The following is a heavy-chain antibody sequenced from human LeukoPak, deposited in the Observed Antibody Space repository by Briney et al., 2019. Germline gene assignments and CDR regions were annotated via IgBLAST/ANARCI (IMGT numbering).Heavy chain of an antibody. CDR1: GGPISTDIHY. CDR2: IYYSGST. CDR3: AREEYNYGLYYFDF. J-gene: IGHJ4*02. Sequence: SETLSLTCTVSGGPISTDIHYWGWIRQPPGKGLEWIGIIYYSGSTYYEPSLKSRVTISIDTSKNQFSLKLTSVSAADTAVYYCAREEYNYGLYYFDFWGQGTLVTVSS. V-gene: IGHV4-39*02. D-gene: IGHD5-18*01.